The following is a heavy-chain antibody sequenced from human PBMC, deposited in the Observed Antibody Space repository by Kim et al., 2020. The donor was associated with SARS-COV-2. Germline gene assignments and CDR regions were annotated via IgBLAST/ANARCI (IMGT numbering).Heavy chain of an antibody. Sequence: SVKVSCKASRGTFNNYAITWVRQAPGQGLEWMGGIIPMLGKAKSAQKFQGRVTFTADESTSTAYMDLSSLRSEDTAVYYCVAHGRTTVVVLDYWGQGTLVTVSS. CDR2: IIPMLGKA. D-gene: IGHD4-17*01. J-gene: IGHJ4*02. V-gene: IGHV1-69*13. CDR1: RGTFNNYA. CDR3: VAHGRTTVVVLDY.